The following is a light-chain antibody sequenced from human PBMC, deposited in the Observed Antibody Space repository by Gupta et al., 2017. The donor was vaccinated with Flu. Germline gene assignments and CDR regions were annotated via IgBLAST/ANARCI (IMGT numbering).Light chain of an antibody. J-gene: IGLJ2*01. CDR3: CSYAGSSTLV. CDR2: EVT. V-gene: IGLV2-23*02. Sequence: TSASTGTSSEVGSDNIVCWYQPDPGKAHKLIVNEVTKRTAGVADRFSGSKSGNTASLTISGLKEEDEADYYGCSYAGSSTLVLGGGTKPTVL. CDR1: SSEVGSDNI.